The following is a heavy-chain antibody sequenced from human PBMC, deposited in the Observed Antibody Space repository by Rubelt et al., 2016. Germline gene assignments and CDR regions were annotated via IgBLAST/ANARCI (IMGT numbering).Heavy chain of an antibody. D-gene: IGHD2-2*01. V-gene: IGHV5-51*02. CDR2: IYPGDSDT. CDR3: ARHPVVVVPAATPGMDV. J-gene: IGHJ6*02. Sequence: MPGKALEWMGIIYPGDSDTRYSPSFQGRVTFSADKSISTAYLQWSSLKASDTAMYYCARHPVVVVPAATPGMDVWGQGTTVTVSS.